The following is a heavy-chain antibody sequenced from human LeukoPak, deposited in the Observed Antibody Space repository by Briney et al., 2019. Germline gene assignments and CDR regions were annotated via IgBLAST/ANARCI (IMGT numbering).Heavy chain of an antibody. CDR3: ARGTPADYGDYVLLDY. J-gene: IGHJ4*02. CDR2: IYYSGST. Sequence: PSEILSLTCTVSGGSISSYYWSWIRQPPGKGLEWIGYIYYSGSTNYNPSLKSRVTISVDTSKNQFSLKLSSVTAADTAVYYCARGTPADYGDYVLLDYWGQETLVTVSS. CDR1: GGSISSYY. V-gene: IGHV4-59*01. D-gene: IGHD4-17*01.